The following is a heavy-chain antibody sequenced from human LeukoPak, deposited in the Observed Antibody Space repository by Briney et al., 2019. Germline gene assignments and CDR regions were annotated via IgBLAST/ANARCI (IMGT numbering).Heavy chain of an antibody. J-gene: IGHJ4*02. Sequence: GRSLRLSCAASGFTFSTYGMHWVRQAPGKGLEWVAVIWYDGSNKYYADSVKGRFTISRDNSKNTLYVQMTSLRAEDTAVYYCVYQVQGVVKWGQGTLVTVSS. CDR2: IWYDGSNK. D-gene: IGHD2-2*01. V-gene: IGHV3-33*01. CDR3: VYQVQGVVK. CDR1: GFTFSTYG.